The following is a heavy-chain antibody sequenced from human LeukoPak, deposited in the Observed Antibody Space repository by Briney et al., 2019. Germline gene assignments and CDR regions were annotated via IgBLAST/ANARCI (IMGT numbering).Heavy chain of an antibody. D-gene: IGHD3-22*01. CDR3: ARGYYYDSSAYFGY. CDR1: GGSFSGYY. CDR2: INHSGNT. Sequence: SETLSLTCAVYGGSFSGYYWSWIRQPPGKGLEWIGEINHSGNTNYNPSLKSRVTISVDTSKNQFSLKLSSVTAADTAVYYCARGYYYDSSAYFGYWGQGTLVTVSS. J-gene: IGHJ4*02. V-gene: IGHV4-34*01.